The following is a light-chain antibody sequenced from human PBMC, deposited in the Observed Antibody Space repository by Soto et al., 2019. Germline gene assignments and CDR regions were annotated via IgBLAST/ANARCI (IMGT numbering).Light chain of an antibody. Sequence: EIVLTQSPGTLSLSPGERATLSCRASQSVSSSYLAWYQQKPVQAPRLLIYGASSRATGIPDRFSGSGSGTDFTLTISRLEPEGFAVYYCQQYGSSPPITFGQGTRLEIK. J-gene: IGKJ5*01. CDR2: GAS. CDR1: QSVSSSY. V-gene: IGKV3-20*01. CDR3: QQYGSSPPIT.